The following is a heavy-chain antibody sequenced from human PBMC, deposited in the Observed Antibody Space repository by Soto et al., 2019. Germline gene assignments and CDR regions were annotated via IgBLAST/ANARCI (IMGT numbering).Heavy chain of an antibody. D-gene: IGHD4-17*01. V-gene: IGHV3-23*01. Sequence: PGGSLRLSCEASGFTFSTHAMTWVRQAPGKGLEWVPSVRDSGANTYYAESVKGRFTVSRDNSKSTVYLQMSSLRGNDTALYFCARSRRTYGDYYDLWGQGTVVTVSS. J-gene: IGHJ4*02. CDR3: ARSRRTYGDYYDL. CDR1: GFTFSTHA. CDR2: VRDSGANT.